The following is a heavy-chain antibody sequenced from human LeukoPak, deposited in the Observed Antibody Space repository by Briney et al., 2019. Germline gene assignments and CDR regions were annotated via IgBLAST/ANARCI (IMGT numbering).Heavy chain of an antibody. V-gene: IGHV1-2*02. CDR1: GYNFIGYD. Sequence: ASVKVSCKASGYNFIGYDMNWVRQAPGQGPEWMGWINPNSGGTNYAQKFQGRVTMTRDTSISTAYMELSSLRSDDTAVYYCARNYYDSTGYYGDGAFDIWGQGTMVTVSS. D-gene: IGHD3-22*01. CDR3: ARNYYDSTGYYGDGAFDI. J-gene: IGHJ3*02. CDR2: INPNSGGT.